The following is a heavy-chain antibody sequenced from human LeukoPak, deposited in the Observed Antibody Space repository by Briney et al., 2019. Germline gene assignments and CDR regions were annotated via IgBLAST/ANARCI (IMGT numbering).Heavy chain of an antibody. V-gene: IGHV3-15*01. Sequence: GGSLRLSFAGSGFTFSEAWMSWFPQTPGKGLEWLARIKRKSDGETVDYIKPVKGRFSISRDDSKNMLYLQMNSLKTEDTAVYYCTTDLVNWGQGTLVTVSS. J-gene: IGHJ4*02. CDR2: IKRKSDGETV. CDR1: GFTFSEAW. D-gene: IGHD3-10*01. CDR3: TTDLVN.